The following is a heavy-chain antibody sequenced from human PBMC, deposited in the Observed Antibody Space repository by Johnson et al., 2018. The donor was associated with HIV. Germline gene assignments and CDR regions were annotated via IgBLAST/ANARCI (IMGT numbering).Heavy chain of an antibody. D-gene: IGHD1-26*01. V-gene: IGHV3-NL1*01. CDR1: GFTFNNYP. CDR2: ISGGEDDT. CDR3: AKWSIVGATRGGAFDI. J-gene: IGHJ3*02. Sequence: QVQLVESGGGVVQPGRSLRLSCAVSGFTFNNYPMHWVRQAPGKGLEWVSFISGGEDDTYYADSVKGRFTISRDNSKNTLYLQMNSLRAEDTAVYYCAKWSIVGATRGGAFDIWGRDNGYRLF.